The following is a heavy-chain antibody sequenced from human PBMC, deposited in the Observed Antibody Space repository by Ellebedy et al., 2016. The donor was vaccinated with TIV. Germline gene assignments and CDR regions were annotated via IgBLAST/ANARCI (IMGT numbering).Heavy chain of an antibody. J-gene: IGHJ4*02. V-gene: IGHV1-18*01. D-gene: IGHD2-21*02. CDR3: ARRHPCGGDCYPIDY. CDR2: ISAYNGNT. Sequence: AASVKVSCKASGYTFISYGISWARQAPGQGLEWMGWISAYNGNTKYAQKLQGRVTMTTDTSTSTAYMELRSLRSDDTAVYYCARRHPCGGDCYPIDYWGQGTLVTVSS. CDR1: GYTFISYG.